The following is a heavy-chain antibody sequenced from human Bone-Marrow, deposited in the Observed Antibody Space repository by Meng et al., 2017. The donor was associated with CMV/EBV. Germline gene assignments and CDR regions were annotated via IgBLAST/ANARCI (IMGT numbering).Heavy chain of an antibody. CDR3: ARGYCSSTSCYSATPEEDLYGMDV. J-gene: IGHJ6*01. D-gene: IGHD2-2*02. V-gene: IGHV3-21*01. CDR1: GFTFSSYS. Sequence: GESLKISCAASGFTFSSYSMNWVRQAPGKGLEWVSSISSSSSYIYYADSVKGRFTISRDNAKNSLYLQMKSLRAEDTAVYYCARGYCSSTSCYSATPEEDLYGMDVWGQGNTVTGSS. CDR2: ISSSSSYI.